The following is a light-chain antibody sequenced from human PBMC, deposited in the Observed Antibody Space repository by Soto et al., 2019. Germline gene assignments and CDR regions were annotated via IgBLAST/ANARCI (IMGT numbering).Light chain of an antibody. CDR2: AAS. J-gene: IGKJ1*01. V-gene: IGKV3-20*01. Sequence: EIVLTQSPGTLSLSPGERATLSCRASQSVDSKYLAWYQQKPGQAPRILIFAASSRATGIPDRFSGSGSGTDFTLTINRLEPGDFAVYYCQQYGYSSWTFGQGTKVDIK. CDR3: QQYGYSSWT. CDR1: QSVDSKY.